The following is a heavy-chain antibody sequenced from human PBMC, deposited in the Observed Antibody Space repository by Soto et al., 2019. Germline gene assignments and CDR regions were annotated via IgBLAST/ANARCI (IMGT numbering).Heavy chain of an antibody. CDR1: GFTFSSYG. Sequence: GGSLRLSCASSGFTFSSYGMHWVRQAPGKGLEWVAVIWYDGSNKYYADSVKGRFTISRDNSKNTLYLQMNSLRAEDTSVYYCARERQNYYYYYGMDVWGQGTTVTVSS. J-gene: IGHJ6*02. CDR3: ARERQNYYYYYGMDV. CDR2: IWYDGSNK. V-gene: IGHV3-33*01.